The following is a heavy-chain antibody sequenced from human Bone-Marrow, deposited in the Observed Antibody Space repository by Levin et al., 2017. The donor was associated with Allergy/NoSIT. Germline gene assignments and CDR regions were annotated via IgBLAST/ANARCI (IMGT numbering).Heavy chain of an antibody. CDR2: IKSKTDGGTT. J-gene: IGHJ6*02. CDR1: GFTFSNAW. Sequence: PGGSLRLSCAASGFTFSNAWMSWVRQAPGKGLEWVGRIKSKTDGGTTDYAAPVKGRFTISRDDSKNTLYLQMNSLKTEDTAVYYCTTDRNTNGHPTAHLSSTSGKQYGMDVWGQGTTVTVSS. D-gene: IGHD2-2*01. V-gene: IGHV3-15*01. CDR3: TTDRNTNGHPTAHLSSTSGKQYGMDV.